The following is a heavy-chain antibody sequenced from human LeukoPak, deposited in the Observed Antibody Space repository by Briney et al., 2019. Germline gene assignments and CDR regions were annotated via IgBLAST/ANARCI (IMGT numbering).Heavy chain of an antibody. CDR3: ARTVRLLMGGLMVRGVISPNWFDP. J-gene: IGHJ5*02. V-gene: IGHV1-8*01. CDR1: GYTFTSYD. CDR2: MNPNSGNT. Sequence: ASVKVSCKASGYTFTSYDINWVRQATGQGLEWMGWMNPNSGNTGYAQKFQGRVTMTRNTSISTAYMELSSLRSEDTAVYYCARTVRLLMGGLMVRGVISPNWFDPWGQGTLVTVSS. D-gene: IGHD3-10*01.